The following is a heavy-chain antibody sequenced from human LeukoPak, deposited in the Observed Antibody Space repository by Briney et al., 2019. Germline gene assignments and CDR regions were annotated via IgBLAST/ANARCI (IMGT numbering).Heavy chain of an antibody. CDR1: GFTFTSYA. V-gene: IGHV3-23*01. Sequence: GGSLRHSCAASGFTFTSYAMSWVRQAPGKGLEWVSAISGSGGSTYYADSVKGRFTVSRDNSKNTLYLQMNSLRAEDTAVYYCAKAPGTLTTFPWFDPWGQGTLVSVSS. J-gene: IGHJ5*02. CDR3: AKAPGTLTTFPWFDP. D-gene: IGHD4-11*01. CDR2: ISGSGGST.